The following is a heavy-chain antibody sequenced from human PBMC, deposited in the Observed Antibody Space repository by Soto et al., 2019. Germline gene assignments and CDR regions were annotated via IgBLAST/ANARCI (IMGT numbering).Heavy chain of an antibody. CDR3: ARERPNGARLDP. V-gene: IGHV4-30-4*01. CDR1: GGSISSSSYY. Sequence: PSETLSLTCTVSGGSISSSSYYWSWVRQPPGKGLEWIGYIYYSGSTNYNPSLKGRVTISVDTSKNQFSLKLSSVTAADTAVYYCARERPNGARLDPWGQGTLVTVS. D-gene: IGHD2-8*01. CDR2: IYYSGST. J-gene: IGHJ5*02.